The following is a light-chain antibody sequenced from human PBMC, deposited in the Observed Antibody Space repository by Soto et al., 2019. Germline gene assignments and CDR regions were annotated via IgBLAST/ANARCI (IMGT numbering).Light chain of an antibody. CDR1: QSISSW. J-gene: IGKJ1*01. V-gene: IGKV1-5*03. CDR2: KAS. CDR3: QQYDSYPRT. Sequence: DIQMTQSPSTLSASVGDRVTITCRASQSISSWLAWYQQKPWEAPNLLIYKASRLESGVPSRFSGSGSGTECTLTISSLKPHDLATYYGQQYDSYPRTFGQGTKVEIK.